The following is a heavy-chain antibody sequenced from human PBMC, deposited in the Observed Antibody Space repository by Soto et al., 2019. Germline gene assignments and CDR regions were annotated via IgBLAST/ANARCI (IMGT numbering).Heavy chain of an antibody. J-gene: IGHJ5*02. D-gene: IGHD6-19*01. CDR1: GGSFSGYY. CDR3: TREQSDDNYFDP. V-gene: IGHV4-34*01. CDR2: INHSGST. Sequence: SETLSLTCAVYGGSFSGYYWSWIRQPPGKGLEWIGEINHSGSTNYNPSLKSRVTISVDTSKNQFSLKLSSVTAADTAVYYCTREQSDDNYFDPWGQGTLVTVS.